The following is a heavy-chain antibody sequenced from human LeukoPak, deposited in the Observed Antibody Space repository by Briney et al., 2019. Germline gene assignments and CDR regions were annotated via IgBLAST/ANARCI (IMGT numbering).Heavy chain of an antibody. D-gene: IGHD3-3*01. J-gene: IGHJ5*02. Sequence: SVKVSCKASGGTFSSYAIRWVRRAPGQGLEWMGGIIPIFGTANYAQKFQGRVTITVDESTSTAYMELSSLRAEDTAVYYCATCYYFWSGLWFDPWGQGTLVTVSS. V-gene: IGHV1-69*13. CDR1: GGTFSSYA. CDR3: ATCYYFWSGLWFDP. CDR2: IIPIFGTA.